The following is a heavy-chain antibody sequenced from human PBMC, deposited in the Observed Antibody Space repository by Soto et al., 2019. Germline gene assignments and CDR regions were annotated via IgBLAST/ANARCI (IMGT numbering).Heavy chain of an antibody. CDR3: TRDGGYSSSSGLLSY. CDR2: MNPNSGDS. D-gene: IGHD6-6*01. CDR1: GYSFTAYY. V-gene: IGHV1-2*02. Sequence: QVQLMQSGAEVRKPGASVKVSCKATGYSFTAYYTHWVRQAPGQGLEWLGWMNPNSGDSNYAQQFQGRVTMTRDTSISTAYMELRRLTFDDTAVYYWTRDGGYSSSSGLLSYWGQGTLVTVSS. J-gene: IGHJ4*02.